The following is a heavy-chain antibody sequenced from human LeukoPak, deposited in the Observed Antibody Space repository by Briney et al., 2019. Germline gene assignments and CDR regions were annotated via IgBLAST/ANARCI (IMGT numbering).Heavy chain of an antibody. Sequence: GGSLRLSCAASGFTFSSYWMHWVRQAPGKGLVWVSRINSDGSSTSYADSVKGRFTISRDNSKNTLYLQMNSLRAEDTAVYYCAKGSYSSGWYESDYWGQGTLVTVSS. J-gene: IGHJ4*02. CDR1: GFTFSSYW. CDR2: INSDGSST. D-gene: IGHD6-19*01. V-gene: IGHV3-74*01. CDR3: AKGSYSSGWYESDY.